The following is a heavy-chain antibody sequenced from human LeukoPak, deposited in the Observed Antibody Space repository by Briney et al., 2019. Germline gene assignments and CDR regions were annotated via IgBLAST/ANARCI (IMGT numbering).Heavy chain of an antibody. J-gene: IGHJ3*02. CDR1: GDSISSSSYY. CDR3: ARRRAASDEAFDI. V-gene: IGHV4-39*01. CDR2: IYYRGST. D-gene: IGHD5-24*01. Sequence: PSETLSLTCSVSGDSISSSSYYWGWIRHPPGKGLEWLGFIYYRGSTYYNPSFKSRVTISVDTSKNQFSLKLSSVTAAGTAVYFCARRRAASDEAFDIWGQGTMVTVSS.